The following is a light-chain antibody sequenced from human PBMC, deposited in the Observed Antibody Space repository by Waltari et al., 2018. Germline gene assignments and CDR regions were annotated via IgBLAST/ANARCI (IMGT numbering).Light chain of an antibody. V-gene: IGKV3-15*01. Sequence: EIVMTQSPATLSLSPGESATLSWKASQNVYTNLAWYHQKPVQAPRLRIAVASASATGVPSRFRGSGSGTEFTLTISSLQSDDFAVYYCQQYNTWPPLTFGGGTRVDIK. CDR2: VAS. CDR1: QNVYTN. CDR3: QQYNTWPPLT. J-gene: IGKJ4*01.